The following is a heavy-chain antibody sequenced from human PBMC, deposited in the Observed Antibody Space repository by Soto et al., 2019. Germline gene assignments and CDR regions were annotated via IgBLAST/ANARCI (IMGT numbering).Heavy chain of an antibody. J-gene: IGHJ4*02. CDR3: ARQGGGGAQLGDCGL. D-gene: IGHD2-21*01. CDR2: IIPIFGTA. V-gene: IGHV1-69*01. CDR1: GGTFSSYA. Sequence: QVQLVQSGDEVKKPGSSVKVSCKASGGTFSSYAISWVRQAPGQGLEWMGGIIPIFGTANYAQKFQGRVTTTADESTSTAYMELSSLRSEDTAVYYCARQGGGGAQLGDCGLWGQGTLVTVSS.